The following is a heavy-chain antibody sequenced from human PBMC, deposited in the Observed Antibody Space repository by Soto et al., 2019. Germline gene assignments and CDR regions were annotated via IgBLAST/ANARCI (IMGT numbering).Heavy chain of an antibody. CDR1: GFTFGDYA. V-gene: IGHV3-49*03. J-gene: IGHJ1*01. CDR3: TSYYDISGYYTEADYCQH. D-gene: IGHD3-22*01. CDR2: IRSKAYGGTT. Sequence: GGSRRLSCTASGFTFGDYAMSWFRQAPGKGLEWVGFIRSKAYGGTTEYAASVKGRFTISRDDSKSIAYLQMNSLKTEDTAVYYCTSYYDISGYYTEADYCQHSGQGTLVIVS.